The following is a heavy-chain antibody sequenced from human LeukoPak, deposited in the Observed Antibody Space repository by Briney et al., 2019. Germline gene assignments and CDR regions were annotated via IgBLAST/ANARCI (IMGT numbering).Heavy chain of an antibody. J-gene: IGHJ6*02. Sequence: GESLQISCKGSGYSFTSYWISWVRQMPGKGLEWMGRIDPSDSYTNYSPSFQGHVTISADKSITTAYLQWSSLKASDTAMCYCARRPTMAAAGASMDVWGQGTTVTVSS. CDR2: IDPSDSYT. CDR1: GYSFTSYW. CDR3: ARRPTMAAAGASMDV. V-gene: IGHV5-10-1*01. D-gene: IGHD6-13*01.